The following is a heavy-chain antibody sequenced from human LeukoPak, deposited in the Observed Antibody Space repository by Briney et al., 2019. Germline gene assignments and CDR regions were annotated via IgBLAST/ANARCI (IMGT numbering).Heavy chain of an antibody. D-gene: IGHD3-10*01. J-gene: IGHJ5*02. CDR1: GFTFSNHG. CDR3: SKDLTSDFGGGFDA. Sequence: GGSLRLSCAASGFTFSNHGMHWVRQAPHKGLEWVAFIQFDGSRKDYADSVKGRFTITRDSSKNTLYLQMNSLKTEDTAVYYCSKDLTSDFGGGFDAWGQGTLVTVSS. V-gene: IGHV3-30*02. CDR2: IQFDGSRK.